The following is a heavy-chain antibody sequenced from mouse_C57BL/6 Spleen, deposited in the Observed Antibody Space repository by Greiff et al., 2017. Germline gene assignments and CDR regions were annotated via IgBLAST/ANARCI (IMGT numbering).Heavy chain of an antibody. CDR1: GYTFTDYY. Sequence: VQLHQSGPELVKPGASVKISCKASGYTFTDYYMNWVKQSHGKSLEWIGDINPNNGGTSYNQKFKGKATLTVDKSSSTAYMELRSLTSEDSAVYDCARREYSNYKAWFAYWGQGTLVTVSA. V-gene: IGHV1-26*01. J-gene: IGHJ3*01. CDR3: ARREYSNYKAWFAY. CDR2: INPNNGGT. D-gene: IGHD2-5*01.